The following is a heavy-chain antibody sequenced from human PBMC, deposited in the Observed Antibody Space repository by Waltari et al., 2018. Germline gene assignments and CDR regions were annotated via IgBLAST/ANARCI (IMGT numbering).Heavy chain of an antibody. Sequence: QLQLQESGPGLVRPSETLSLNCSVAGGSISSGSFYWGWIRQSPGKGLEWIGSIYYSGSTDYNSNLKSRVTISGDTSKNQFSLKLSSVTAADTAVYYCARHWKKSGYRFDPWGQGTLVTVSS. CDR3: ARHWKKSGYRFDP. D-gene: IGHD5-12*01. CDR2: IYYSGST. J-gene: IGHJ5*02. V-gene: IGHV4-39*01. CDR1: GGSISSGSFY.